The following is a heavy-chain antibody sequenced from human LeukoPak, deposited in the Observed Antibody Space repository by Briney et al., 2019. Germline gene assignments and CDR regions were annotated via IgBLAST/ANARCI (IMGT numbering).Heavy chain of an antibody. V-gene: IGHV1-46*01. CDR2: INPSGGST. J-gene: IGHJ4*02. Sequence: ASVKVSCKASGYTFTSYYMHWVRQAPGQGLEWMGIINPSGGSTSYAQKFQGRVTMTRDTSTSTAYMELSSLRSEDTAVYYCARAGDGDYVRDTYFDYWGQGTLVTVSS. CDR3: ARAGDGDYVRDTYFDY. CDR1: GYTFTSYY. D-gene: IGHD4-17*01.